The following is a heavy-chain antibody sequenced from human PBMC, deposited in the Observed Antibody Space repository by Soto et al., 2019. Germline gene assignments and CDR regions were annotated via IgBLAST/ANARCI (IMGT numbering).Heavy chain of an antibody. Sequence: TSETLSLTCTVSGGSISSYYWSWTRQPPGKGLEWIGYIYYSGSTNYNPSLKSRVTISVDTSKNQFSLKLSSVTAADTAVYYCARGGIVVVPAAIGGWFDPWGQGTLVTVSS. CDR2: IYYSGST. CDR3: ARGGIVVVPAAIGGWFDP. J-gene: IGHJ5*02. V-gene: IGHV4-59*01. D-gene: IGHD2-2*02. CDR1: GGSISSYY.